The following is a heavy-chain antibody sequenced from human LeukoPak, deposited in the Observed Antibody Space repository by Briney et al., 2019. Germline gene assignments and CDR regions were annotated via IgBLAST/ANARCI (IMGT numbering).Heavy chain of an antibody. CDR2: ISSSSSYI. CDR3: ARWRGYGITYYYYMDV. CDR1: GFTFSSYA. V-gene: IGHV3-21*01. J-gene: IGHJ6*03. Sequence: PGGSLRLSCAASGFTFSSYALSWVRQAPGKGLEWVSSISSSSSYIYYADAVKGRFAISRDNAKNSLYLQMNSLRAEDTAVYYCARWRGYGITYYYYMDVWGKGTTVTISS. D-gene: IGHD5-12*01.